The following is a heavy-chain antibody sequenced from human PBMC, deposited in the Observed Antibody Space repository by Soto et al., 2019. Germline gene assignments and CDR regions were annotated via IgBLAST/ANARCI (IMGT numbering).Heavy chain of an antibody. V-gene: IGHV3-74*01. CDR1: GFTLSNYW. CDR2: VNSDESST. CDR3: VCFECGRTAVVTAMEANGY. Sequence: SLRLSCAASGFTLSNYWMHWVLQGPGKGLVWVSRVNSDESSTSYADSVKGRFTISRDNAKSTLYLQMSSLRFEDTALYYCVCFECGRTAVVTAMEANGYWGQGTLVTVSS. J-gene: IGHJ4*02. D-gene: IGHD2-21*02.